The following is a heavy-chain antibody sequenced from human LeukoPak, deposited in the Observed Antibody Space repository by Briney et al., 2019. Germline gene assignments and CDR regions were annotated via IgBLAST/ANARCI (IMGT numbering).Heavy chain of an antibody. CDR1: GGTFSSYA. D-gene: IGHD4-17*01. CDR3: ARDRTYGVFDY. Sequence: SVKVSFKASGGTFSSYAISWVRQAPGQGLEWMGRIIPILGIANYAQKFQGRVTITADKSTSTAYMGLSSLRSEDTAVYYCARDRTYGVFDYWGQGTLVTVSA. CDR2: IIPILGIA. J-gene: IGHJ4*02. V-gene: IGHV1-69*04.